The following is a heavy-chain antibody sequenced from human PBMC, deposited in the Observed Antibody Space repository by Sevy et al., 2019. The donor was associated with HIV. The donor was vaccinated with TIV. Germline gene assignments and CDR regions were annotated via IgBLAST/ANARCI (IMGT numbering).Heavy chain of an antibody. CDR1: GFTFNSYG. V-gene: IGHV3-33*01. Sequence: GGSLRLSCAASGFTFNSYGMHWVRQAPIKGLEWVASIYYDGNNKYYADSVKGRFTISRDESKNTLYLQMNSLRAEDTAVYYYARDSNEYGDYRLSYYFDYWGQGALVTVSS. D-gene: IGHD4-17*01. CDR3: ARDSNEYGDYRLSYYFDY. CDR2: IYYDGNNK. J-gene: IGHJ4*02.